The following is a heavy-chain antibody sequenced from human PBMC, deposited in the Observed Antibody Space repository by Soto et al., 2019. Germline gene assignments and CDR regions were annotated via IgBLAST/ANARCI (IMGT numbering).Heavy chain of an antibody. Sequence: EVQLVESGGDLVQPGGSLRLSCAASGFTFSTYWMHWVRQAPGKGLLWVSRIKTDGTYATYADSVKGRFTISRDNAKNTLYLKMNSLIVEDAAVYSCAAGGSGYYANWGQGNLVTVSS. CDR2: IKTDGTYA. V-gene: IGHV3-74*01. D-gene: IGHD3-22*01. J-gene: IGHJ4*02. CDR1: GFTFSTYW. CDR3: AAGGSGYYAN.